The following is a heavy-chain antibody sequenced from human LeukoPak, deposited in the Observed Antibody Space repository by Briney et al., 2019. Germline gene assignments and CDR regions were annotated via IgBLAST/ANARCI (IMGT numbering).Heavy chain of an antibody. V-gene: IGHV4-39*01. D-gene: IGHD3-10*02. J-gene: IGHJ5*02. CDR1: GGSISSSSHY. CDR3: VRWQSGSMFHPP. Sequence: SETLSLTCTVSGGSISSSSHYWGWIRQPPGKGLEWIGSIYYSGTTAYNPSLKSRLTISVDTSKNQFSLKLSSVPAADTAVYYCVRWQSGSMFHPPWGQGTLVTVSS. CDR2: IYYSGTT.